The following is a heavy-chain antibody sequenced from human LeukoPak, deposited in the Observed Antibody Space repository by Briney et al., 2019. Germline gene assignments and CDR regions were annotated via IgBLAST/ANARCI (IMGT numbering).Heavy chain of an antibody. V-gene: IGHV3-30*18. J-gene: IGHJ5*02. Sequence: GRSLRLSCAASGFTFSSYGMHWVRQAPGKGLEWVAVISYGGSNKYYADSVKGRLTISRDNSKNTLYLQMNSLRAEDTAVYYCAKGYYYDSSGTPLYNWFDPWGQGTLVTVSS. CDR1: GFTFSSYG. CDR3: AKGYYYDSSGTPLYNWFDP. D-gene: IGHD3-22*01. CDR2: ISYGGSNK.